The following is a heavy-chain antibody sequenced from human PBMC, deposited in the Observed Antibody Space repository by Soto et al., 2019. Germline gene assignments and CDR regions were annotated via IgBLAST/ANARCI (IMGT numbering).Heavy chain of an antibody. CDR1: GYTFTDYY. CDR2: INPNSGDT. CDR3: ARELLLYYLYYHIDV. D-gene: IGHD2-15*01. Sequence: QVQLVQSGAEVKKPGASVKVSCKTSGYTFTDYYMHWVRQAPGQGLEWLGWINPNSGDTNSAQSFQGRVTMTRDTSVSTAYMELNSLRSDDTAVYYCARELLLYYLYYHIDVWGQGTTVTVSS. J-gene: IGHJ6*02. V-gene: IGHV1-2*02.